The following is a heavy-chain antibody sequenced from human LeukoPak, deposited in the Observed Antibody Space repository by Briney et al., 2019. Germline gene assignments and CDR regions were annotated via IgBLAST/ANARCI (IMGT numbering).Heavy chain of an antibody. CDR1: GYTFTNNA. CDR2: INTNTGNP. Sequence: ASVKVSCKTSGYTFTNNAINWVRQAPGQGLEWMGWINTNTGNPTYAQGFTGRFVFSLDTSVSTAYLQISSLKAEDTAVYYCARGAYSNSVYYFDYWGQGTLVTVSS. D-gene: IGHD4-11*01. CDR3: ARGAYSNSVYYFDY. V-gene: IGHV7-4-1*02. J-gene: IGHJ4*02.